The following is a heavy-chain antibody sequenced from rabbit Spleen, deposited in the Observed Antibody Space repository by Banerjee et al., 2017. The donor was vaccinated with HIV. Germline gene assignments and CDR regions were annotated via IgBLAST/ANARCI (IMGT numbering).Heavy chain of an antibody. D-gene: IGHD8-1*01. CDR2: IYTGKA. J-gene: IGHJ6*01. Sequence: QEQLVESGGGLVKPEGSLKLSCTASGFSFSSSYYMCWVRQAPGKGLEWIACIYTGKAVYANWAKGRSTFSKTSSTTVTLQMTSLTAADTATYFCARDTGSSFSSYGMDLWGPGTLITVS. CDR3: ARDTGSSFSSYGMDL. V-gene: IGHV1S45*01. CDR1: GFSFSSSYY.